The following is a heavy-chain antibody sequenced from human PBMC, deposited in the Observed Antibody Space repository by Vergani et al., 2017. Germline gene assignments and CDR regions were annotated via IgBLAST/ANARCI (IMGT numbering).Heavy chain of an antibody. CDR2: ISGSGGST. Sequence: EVQLLESGGGLVQPGWSLRLSCAASGFTFSSYAMSWVRQAPGKGLEWVSAISGSGGSTYYADSVKGRFTISRDNSKNTLYLQMNSLRAEDTAVYYCAKDPLAGSYFGLLDYWGQGTLVTVSS. D-gene: IGHD1-26*01. CDR1: GFTFSSYA. CDR3: AKDPLAGSYFGLLDY. J-gene: IGHJ4*02. V-gene: IGHV3-23*01.